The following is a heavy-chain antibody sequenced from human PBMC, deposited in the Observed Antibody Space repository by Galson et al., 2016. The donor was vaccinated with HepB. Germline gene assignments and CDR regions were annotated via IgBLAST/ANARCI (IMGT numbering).Heavy chain of an antibody. CDR2: IGWNSGNI. Sequence: SLRLSCAASGFTFKDYATHWVRQAPGKGLEWVSGIGWNSGNIGYADSVKGRFTVSRDNAKKSLDLQMDSLRAEDTALYYCAKGQMSTRYGMDVWGKGTTVTVSS. V-gene: IGHV3-9*01. D-gene: IGHD2-2*01. J-gene: IGHJ6*04. CDR1: GFTFKDYA. CDR3: AKGQMSTRYGMDV.